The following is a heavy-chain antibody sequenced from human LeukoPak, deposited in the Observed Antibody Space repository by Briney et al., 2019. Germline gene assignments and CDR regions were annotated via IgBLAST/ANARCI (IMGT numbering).Heavy chain of an antibody. CDR3: ARDFRITMIRSDY. V-gene: IGHV3-7*01. D-gene: IGHD3-22*01. CDR1: GFTFSSYW. J-gene: IGHJ4*02. Sequence: PGGSLRLSCAASGFTFSSYWMSWVRQAPGKGLEWVANIKQDGSEKYYADSVKGRFTISRDNAKNSLYLQMNSLRAEDTAVYYCARDFRITMIRSDYWGQGTLVTVSS. CDR2: IKQDGSEK.